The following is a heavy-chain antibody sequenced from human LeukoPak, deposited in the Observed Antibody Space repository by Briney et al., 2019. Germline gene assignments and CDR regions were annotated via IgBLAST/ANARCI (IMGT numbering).Heavy chain of an antibody. Sequence: GGSLRLSCAASGFTFSSYSMNWVRQAPGKGLECVSYINSNSKTTWYADSVKGRFTISRDNSKNTLYLQMNSLRAEDTAVYYCAKDTRYCSSTSCYKSAFDIWGQGTMVTVSS. D-gene: IGHD2-2*01. V-gene: IGHV3-48*01. CDR2: INSNSKTT. CDR3: AKDTRYCSSTSCYKSAFDI. CDR1: GFTFSSYS. J-gene: IGHJ3*02.